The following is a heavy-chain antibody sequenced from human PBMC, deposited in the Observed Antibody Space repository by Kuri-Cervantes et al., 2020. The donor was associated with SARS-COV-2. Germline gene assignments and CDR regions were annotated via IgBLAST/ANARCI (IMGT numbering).Heavy chain of an antibody. J-gene: IGHJ2*01. CDR3: ASTVAGTGVWYFDL. D-gene: IGHD6-19*01. CDR1: GYTFTGYY. V-gene: IGHV1-69*13. Sequence: SVKVSCKASGYTFTGYYMHWVRQAPGQGLEWMGGIIPIFGTANYAQKFQGRVTITADESTSTAYMELSSLRFEDTAVYYCASTVAGTGVWYFDLWGRGTLVTVSS. CDR2: IIPIFGTA.